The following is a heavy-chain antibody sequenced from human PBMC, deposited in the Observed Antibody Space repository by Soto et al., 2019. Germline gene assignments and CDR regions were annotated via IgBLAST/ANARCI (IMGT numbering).Heavy chain of an antibody. Sequence: ASVKVSCKASGYTFTSYDINWVRQATGQGLEWMGWMNPNSGNTGYAQKFQGRVTMTRDTSISTAYMELSSLRSEDTAVYYCEIGNYYDSSDLDAFDIWGQGTMVTVSS. CDR3: EIGNYYDSSDLDAFDI. D-gene: IGHD3-22*01. J-gene: IGHJ3*02. V-gene: IGHV1-8*01. CDR2: MNPNSGNT. CDR1: GYTFTSYD.